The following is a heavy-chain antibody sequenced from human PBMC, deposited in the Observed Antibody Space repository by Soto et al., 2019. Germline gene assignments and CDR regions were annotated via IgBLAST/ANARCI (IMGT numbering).Heavy chain of an antibody. J-gene: IGHJ3*02. CDR2: ISSSSSYI. Sequence: EVQLVESGGGLVKPGGSLRLSCAASGFTFSSYSMNWVRQAPGKGLEWVSSISSSSSYIYYADSVKGRFTISRDNAKNSLYLQMNSLRAEDTAVYYCASLVVPAARHDAFDIWGQGTMVTVSS. CDR1: GFTFSSYS. V-gene: IGHV3-21*01. D-gene: IGHD2-2*01. CDR3: ASLVVPAARHDAFDI.